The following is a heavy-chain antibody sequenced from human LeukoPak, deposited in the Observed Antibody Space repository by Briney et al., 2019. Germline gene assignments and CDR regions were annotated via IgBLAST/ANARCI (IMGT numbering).Heavy chain of an antibody. CDR1: GYTFTSYY. V-gene: IGHV1-46*01. Sequence: ASVKVSCKSSGYTFTSYYMYWVRQAPGRELEWMGIINPSGGSTSYAQKFQGRVTMTRDTSTSTVYMELSSLRSEDTAVYYCARDSGMVRGTVDYWGQGTLVTVSS. D-gene: IGHD3-10*01. CDR2: INPSGGST. CDR3: ARDSGMVRGTVDY. J-gene: IGHJ4*02.